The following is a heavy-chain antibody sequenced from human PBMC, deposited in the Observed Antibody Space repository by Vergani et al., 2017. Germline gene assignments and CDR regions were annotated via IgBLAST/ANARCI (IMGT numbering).Heavy chain of an antibody. J-gene: IGHJ6*02. D-gene: IGHD3-3*01. V-gene: IGHV2-26*01. CDR3: ARMHVTWADFWSGPNCYYDDGMDV. CDR2: IFSNDEK. CDR1: GFSLSNARMG. Sequence: QVTLKESGPVLVKPTETLTLTCTVSGFSLSNARMGVSWIRQPPGKALEWLAHIFSNDEKSYSTSLKSRLTISKDTSKSQVVLTMTNMDPVDTATYYCARMHVTWADFWSGPNCYYDDGMDVWGQGTTVTVSS.